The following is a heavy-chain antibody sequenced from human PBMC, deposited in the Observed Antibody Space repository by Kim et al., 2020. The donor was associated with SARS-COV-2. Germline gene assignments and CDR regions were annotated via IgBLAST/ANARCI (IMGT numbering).Heavy chain of an antibody. CDR1: GFTFSSYA. CDR2: ISGSGGST. Sequence: GGSLRLSCAASGFTFSSYAMSWVRQAPGKGLEWVSAISGSGGSTYYADSVKGRFTISRDNSKNTLYLQMNSLRAEDTAVYYCAKDAFLDGSSGSYYLPAYYFDYWGQGTLVTVSS. CDR3: AKDAFLDGSSGSYYLPAYYFDY. J-gene: IGHJ4*02. D-gene: IGHD1-26*01. V-gene: IGHV3-23*01.